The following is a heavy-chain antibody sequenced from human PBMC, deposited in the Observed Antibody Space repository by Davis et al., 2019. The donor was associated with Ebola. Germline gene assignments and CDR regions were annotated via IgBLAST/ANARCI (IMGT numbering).Heavy chain of an antibody. CDR1: GFTFSSYA. CDR3: AKLGDYDFWSGYWVHGMDV. V-gene: IGHV3-23*01. Sequence: GESLKISCAASGFTFSSYAMSWVRQAPGKGLEWVSAISGSGGSTYYADSVKGRFTIPRDNSKNTLYLQMNSLRAEDTAVYYCAKLGDYDFWSGYWVHGMDVWGQGTTVTVSS. J-gene: IGHJ6*02. CDR2: ISGSGGST. D-gene: IGHD3-3*01.